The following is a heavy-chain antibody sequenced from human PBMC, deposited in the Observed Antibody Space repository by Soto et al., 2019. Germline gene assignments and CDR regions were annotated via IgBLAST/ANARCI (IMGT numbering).Heavy chain of an antibody. J-gene: IGHJ5*02. Sequence: QLQLQESGLGLMKPSETLSLTCTVSGGSITRNDYYWGWIRQPPGKGLEWIGNIYYDGSTYYNSSLKSRVTISINTSKNQFSLRLTSATAADTAVYYCATTVFPPSNWFDPWGQGTLVTVSS. CDR1: GGSITRNDYY. CDR3: ATTVFPPSNWFDP. D-gene: IGHD4-4*01. CDR2: IYYDGST. V-gene: IGHV4-39*01.